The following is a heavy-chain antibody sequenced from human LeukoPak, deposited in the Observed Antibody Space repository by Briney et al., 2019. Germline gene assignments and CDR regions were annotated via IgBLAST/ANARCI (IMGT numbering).Heavy chain of an antibody. CDR2: INPGGSST. J-gene: IGHJ4*02. V-gene: IGHV3-74*01. Sequence: GGSLRLSCAASGFTFSNYWMHWVRQVPGKGRVWVSRINPGGSSTTYADSVKGRFTISRDNAKNTLYLQMNSLRAEDTAVYYCARSNQADDYWGQGTLVTVSS. CDR1: GFTFSNYW. D-gene: IGHD2/OR15-2a*01. CDR3: ARSNQADDY.